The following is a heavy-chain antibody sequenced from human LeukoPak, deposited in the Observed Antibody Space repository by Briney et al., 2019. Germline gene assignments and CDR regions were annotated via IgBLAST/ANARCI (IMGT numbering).Heavy chain of an antibody. Sequence: ASETLSLTCTVSGSSIGSGAYYWSWIRQHPGKGLEWIGYIYYSGRTYYNPSLKSRVTISVDTSNNQFSLKLSSVSAADTAVYYCARIRPETYYFDFWGQGTLVTVSS. CDR1: GSSIGSGAYY. CDR3: ARIRPETYYFDF. CDR2: IYYSGRT. D-gene: IGHD1-14*01. V-gene: IGHV4-31*03. J-gene: IGHJ4*02.